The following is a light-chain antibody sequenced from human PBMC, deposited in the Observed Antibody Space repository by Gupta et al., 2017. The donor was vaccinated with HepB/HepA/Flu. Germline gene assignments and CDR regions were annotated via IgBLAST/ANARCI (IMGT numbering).Light chain of an antibody. J-gene: IGKJ4*01. CDR3: QQDDNWPPLT. V-gene: IGKV3-15*01. CDR1: QSINSN. Sequence: EIVMTQSPATLSVSPGGRATLSCRASQSINSNLAWYQQKPGQPPRLLIYGASSRATGIPARFSGSGYGTEFTLTISSRQSEDVALYYCQQDDNWPPLTFGGGTKVEIK. CDR2: GAS.